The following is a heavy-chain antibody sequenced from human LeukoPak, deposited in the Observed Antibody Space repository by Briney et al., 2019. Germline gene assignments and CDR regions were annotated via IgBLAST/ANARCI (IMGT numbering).Heavy chain of an antibody. CDR3: ARASSGWYPTKPPGY. J-gene: IGHJ4*02. V-gene: IGHV1-8*01. CDR2: MNPNSGNT. Sequence: ASVKVSCKASGYTFTSYDINWVRQATGQGLEWMGWMNPNSGNTGYAQKFRGRVTMTRNTSISTAYMELSSLRSEDTAVYYCARASSGWYPTKPPGYWGQGTLVTVSS. CDR1: GYTFTSYD. D-gene: IGHD6-19*01.